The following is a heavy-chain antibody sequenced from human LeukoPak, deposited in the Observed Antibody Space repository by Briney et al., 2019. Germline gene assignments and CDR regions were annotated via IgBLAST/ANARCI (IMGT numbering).Heavy chain of an antibody. CDR1: GGTFSSYA. D-gene: IGHD5-24*01. CDR2: IIPIFGTA. CDR3: ARARRDGYRIFDY. Sequence: ASVKVSCKASGGTFSSYAISWVRQAPGQGLEWMGGIIPIFGTANYAQKFQGRVTITADKSTSTAYMELSSLRSEDTAVYYCARARRDGYRIFDYWGQGTLVTVSS. J-gene: IGHJ4*02. V-gene: IGHV1-69*06.